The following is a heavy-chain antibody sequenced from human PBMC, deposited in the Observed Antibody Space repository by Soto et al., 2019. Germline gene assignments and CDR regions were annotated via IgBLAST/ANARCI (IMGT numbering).Heavy chain of an antibody. CDR2: IYYSGST. Sequence: PSETLSLTCTVSGGSISSSSYYWGWIRQPPGKGLEWIGSIYYSGSTYYNPSLKSRVTISVDTSKNQFSLKLSSVTAADTAVYYCARAYCGGDCYSPIDDAFDIWGQGTMVTVSS. D-gene: IGHD2-21*02. CDR3: ARAYCGGDCYSPIDDAFDI. CDR1: GGSISSSSYY. J-gene: IGHJ3*02. V-gene: IGHV4-39*07.